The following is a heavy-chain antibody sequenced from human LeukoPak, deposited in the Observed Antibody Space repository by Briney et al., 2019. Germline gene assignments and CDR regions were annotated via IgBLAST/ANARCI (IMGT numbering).Heavy chain of an antibody. CDR1: GCTFTGYY. CDR2: INPNSGGT. CDR3: ARYSSPGFRYYFHY. Sequence: GASVKVSCKASGCTFTGYYMHWVRQAPGQGLEWMGWINPNSGGTNYAQKFQGRVTMTRDTSISTAYMELSRLRSDDTAVYYCARYSSPGFRYYFHYWGQGTLVTVSS. D-gene: IGHD6-13*01. J-gene: IGHJ4*02. V-gene: IGHV1-2*02.